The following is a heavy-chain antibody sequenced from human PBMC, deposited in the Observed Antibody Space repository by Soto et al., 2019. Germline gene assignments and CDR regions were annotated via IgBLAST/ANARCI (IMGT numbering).Heavy chain of an antibody. V-gene: IGHV4-30-2*01. CDR2: IYLSGDT. CDR3: TREDDAFDI. J-gene: IGHJ3*02. CDR1: GGSISSGSISSDAYS. Sequence: QLQLQESGSGLVRPSQTLSLTCAVSGGSISSGSISSDAYSWSWIRQPPGKGLEWIGYIYLSGDTYYNPSLKSRVTISVDRSKNQFSLKLSSVTAADTAVYYCTREDDAFDIWGQGTMVTVSS.